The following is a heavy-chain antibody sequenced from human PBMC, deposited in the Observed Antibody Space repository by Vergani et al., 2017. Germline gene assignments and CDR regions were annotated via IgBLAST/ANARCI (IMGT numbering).Heavy chain of an antibody. CDR1: GYSFTSYW. Sequence: EVQLVQSGAEVKKPGESLRISCKGSGYSFTSYWISWVRQMPGKGLEWMGRIDPSDSYTNYSPSFQGHVTISADKSISTAYLQWSSLKASDTAMYYCAKGSPANWNYKGAAFDIWGQGTMVTVSS. J-gene: IGHJ3*02. D-gene: IGHD1-7*01. CDR3: AKGSPANWNYKGAAFDI. V-gene: IGHV5-10-1*03. CDR2: IDPSDSYT.